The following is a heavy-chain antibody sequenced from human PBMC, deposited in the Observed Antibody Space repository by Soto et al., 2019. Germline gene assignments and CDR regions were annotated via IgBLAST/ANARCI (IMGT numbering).Heavy chain of an antibody. CDR1: GFTFSSYW. D-gene: IGHD5-18*01. CDR2: INPDGSAT. J-gene: IGHJ4*02. Sequence: GGSLRLSCAASGFTFSSYWMHWVRQAPGKGLVWVSRINPDGSATNYADSVKGRFTISRDNAKDTLYLQMNSLRAEDTAVFYCGRGGSDSPMAPGYWGQGTLVTVSS. V-gene: IGHV3-74*01. CDR3: GRGGSDSPMAPGY.